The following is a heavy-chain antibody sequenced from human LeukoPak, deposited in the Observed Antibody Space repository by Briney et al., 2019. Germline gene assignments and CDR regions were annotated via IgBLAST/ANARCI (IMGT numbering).Heavy chain of an antibody. CDR1: GYTFTGYY. CDR2: INPNSGGT. Sequence: GASVKVSCKASGYTFTGYYMHWVRQAPGQGLEWMGWINPNSGGTNYAQKFQGRVTMTRDTSISTAYMELSRLRSDDTAVYYCARRALVLRYFGGAYWFDPWGQGTLVTVSS. V-gene: IGHV1-2*02. J-gene: IGHJ5*02. CDR3: ARRALVLRYFGGAYWFDP. D-gene: IGHD3-9*01.